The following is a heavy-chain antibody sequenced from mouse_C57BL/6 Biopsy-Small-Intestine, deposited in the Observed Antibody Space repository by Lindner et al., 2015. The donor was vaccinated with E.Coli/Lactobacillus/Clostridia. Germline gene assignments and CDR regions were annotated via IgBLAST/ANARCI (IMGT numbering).Heavy chain of an antibody. Sequence: VQLQESGPGLVKPSQTVFLTCTVTGISITTGNYRWSWIRQFPGNKLVWIGYIYYSGTITYNPSLTSRTTITRDTPKNQFFLEMNSLTAEDTATYYCARDQELRYFDVWGTGTTVTVSS. J-gene: IGHJ1*03. CDR3: ARDQELRYFDV. D-gene: IGHD1-1*01. CDR2: IYYSGTI. V-gene: IGHV3-5*01. CDR1: GISITTGNYR.